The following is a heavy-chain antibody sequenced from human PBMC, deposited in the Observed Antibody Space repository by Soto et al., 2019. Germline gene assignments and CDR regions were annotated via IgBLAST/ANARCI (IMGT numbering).Heavy chain of an antibody. CDR1: GFTFDAFA. J-gene: IGHJ3*02. V-gene: IGHV3-9*01. CDR3: AKTAPPYDSQGYYPFDI. D-gene: IGHD3-22*01. CDR2: ISWNSGSI. Sequence: EVQLVESGGDLVLPGRFLRLSCTASGFTFDAFAMHWVRQAPGKGLEWVSGISWNSGSIGYADPVKGRFTISRDNAKKSLYLEMNSLKTEDTALYYCAKTAPPYDSQGYYPFDIWGQGTLVSVSS.